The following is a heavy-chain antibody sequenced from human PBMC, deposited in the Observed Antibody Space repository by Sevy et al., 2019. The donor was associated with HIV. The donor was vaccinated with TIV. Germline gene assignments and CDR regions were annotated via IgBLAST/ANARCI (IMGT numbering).Heavy chain of an antibody. CDR1: GFNFNKYG. CDR3: VRAGAFGTYDS. CDR2: IKGDGSEK. Sequence: GGSLRLSCAASGFNFNKYGMRWVRQAPGKGLEYVASIKGDGSEKYYMDSVKGRFTISRDNAVNSVYLQMNGLRAEDTAVYHCVRAGAFGTYDSWGQGTLVTVSS. V-gene: IGHV3-7*01. D-gene: IGHD3-10*01. J-gene: IGHJ4*02.